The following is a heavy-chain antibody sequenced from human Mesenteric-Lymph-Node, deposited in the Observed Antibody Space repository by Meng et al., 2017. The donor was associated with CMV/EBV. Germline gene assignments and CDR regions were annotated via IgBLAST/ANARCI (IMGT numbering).Heavy chain of an antibody. D-gene: IGHD3-22*01. CDR2: IYYSGST. J-gene: IGHJ4*02. CDR1: GGSISSGGYY. V-gene: IGHV4-31*03. CDR3: ARLKYYYDSSGYYYFDY. Sequence: SETLSLTCTVSGGSISSGGYYWSWIRQHPGKGLEWIGYIYYSGSTYYNPSLKSRVTISVDTSKNQFSLKLSSVTAADTAVYYCARLKYYYDSSGYYYFDYWGQGTLVTVSS.